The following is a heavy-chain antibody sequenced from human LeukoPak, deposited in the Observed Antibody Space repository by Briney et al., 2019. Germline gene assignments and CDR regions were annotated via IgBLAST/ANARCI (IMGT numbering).Heavy chain of an antibody. CDR2: IYTSGST. CDR1: GGSISSYY. V-gene: IGHV4-4*07. Sequence: KPSETLSLTCTVSGGSISSYYWSWVRQPAGKGLEWIGRIYTSGSTNYNPSLKSRVTMSVDTSKNQFSLKLSSVTAADTAVYYCAREGYSSSWYTYFDYWGQGTLVTVSS. CDR3: AREGYSSSWYTYFDY. D-gene: IGHD6-13*01. J-gene: IGHJ4*02.